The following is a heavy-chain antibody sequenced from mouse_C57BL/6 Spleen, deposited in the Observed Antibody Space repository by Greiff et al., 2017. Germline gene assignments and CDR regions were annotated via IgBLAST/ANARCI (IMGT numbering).Heavy chain of an antibody. CDR2: ISYSGST. CDR1: GYSITSGYD. J-gene: IGHJ3*01. D-gene: IGHD4-1*01. CDR3: ARGVGRGFAY. V-gene: IGHV3-1*01. Sequence: VQLQQSGPGMVKPSQSLSLTCTVTGYSITSGYDWHWIRHFPGNKLEWMGYISYSGSTNYNPSLKSRISITHDTSKNHFFLKLNSVTTEDTATYYCARGVGRGFAYWGQGTLVTVSA.